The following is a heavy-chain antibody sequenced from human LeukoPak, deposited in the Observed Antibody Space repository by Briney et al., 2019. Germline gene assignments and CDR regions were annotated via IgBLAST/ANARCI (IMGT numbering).Heavy chain of an antibody. Sequence: PSETLFLTCSVSGDSVTSSYWNWIRQPPGKGLEWIGYVSSDGTTNYTPSLRSRLIMSVDTAKNDTSLILTSVTASDTAIYYCARLDCFVEGCYNHWGRGTLDTVSS. J-gene: IGHJ4*02. CDR2: VSSDGTT. D-gene: IGHD2-15*01. CDR3: ARLDCFVEGCYNH. CDR1: GDSVTSSY. V-gene: IGHV4-59*08.